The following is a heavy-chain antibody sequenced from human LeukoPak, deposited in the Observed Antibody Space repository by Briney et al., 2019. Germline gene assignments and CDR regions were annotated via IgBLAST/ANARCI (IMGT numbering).Heavy chain of an antibody. Sequence: SETLSLTCTVSGGSISSYCWSWIRQPPRKGMELVGYIYYSASTNYNPSLHSRVTISVDTSKNHYSLKLRSVTAADTAVYYCARADGSGWDYYYYYMDVWGKGTTITISS. V-gene: IGHV4-59*01. CDR2: IYYSAST. CDR1: GGSISSYC. D-gene: IGHD3-10*01. J-gene: IGHJ6*03. CDR3: ARADGSGWDYYYYYMDV.